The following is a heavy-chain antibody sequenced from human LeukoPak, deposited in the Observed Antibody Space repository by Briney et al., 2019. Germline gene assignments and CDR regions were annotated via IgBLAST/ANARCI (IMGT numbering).Heavy chain of an antibody. CDR3: ARGDYGSGSYLQDY. D-gene: IGHD3-10*01. CDR2: IIPILGIA. V-gene: IGHV1-69*02. CDR1: GGTFGSYT. J-gene: IGHJ4*02. Sequence: SVKVSCKASGGTFGSYTISWVRQAPGQGLEWMGRIIPILGIANYAQKFQGRVTFTADKSTSTAYMELSSLRSEDTAVYYCARGDYGSGSYLQDYWGQGTLVTVSS.